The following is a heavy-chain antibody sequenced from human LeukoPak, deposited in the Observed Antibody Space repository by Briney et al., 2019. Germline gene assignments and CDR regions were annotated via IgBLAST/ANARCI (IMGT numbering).Heavy chain of an antibody. V-gene: IGHV1-18*01. CDR2: ISAYNGNT. D-gene: IGHD3-10*01. CDR1: GYTFTSYG. CDR3: ARGPQLLWFGDSAFDI. Sequence: GASVKVSCKASGYTFTSYGISWVRLAPGQGLGWMGWISAYNGNTNYAQKLQGRVTMTTDTSTSTAYMELRSLRSDDTAVYYCARGPQLLWFGDSAFDIWGQGTMVTVSS. J-gene: IGHJ3*02.